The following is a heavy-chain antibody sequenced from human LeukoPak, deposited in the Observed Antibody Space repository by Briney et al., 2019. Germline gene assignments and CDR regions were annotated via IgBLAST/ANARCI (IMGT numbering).Heavy chain of an antibody. V-gene: IGHV4-31*03. D-gene: IGHD6-19*01. CDR2: IYYSGSA. Sequence: SQTLSLTCTVSGGSISSGGYYWSWIRQHPGKGLEWIGYIYYSGSAYYNPSLKSRVTISVDTSKNQFSLKLSSVTAADTAVYYCARETVAAPLLGNWFDPWGQGTLVTVSS. J-gene: IGHJ5*02. CDR1: GGSISSGGYY. CDR3: ARETVAAPLLGNWFDP.